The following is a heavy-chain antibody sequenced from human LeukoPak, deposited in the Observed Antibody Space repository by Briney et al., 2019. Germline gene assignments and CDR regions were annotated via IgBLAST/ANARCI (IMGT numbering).Heavy chain of an antibody. Sequence: ASVKVSCKASGYTFISYGISWVRQAPGQGLEWMGWVSAYADDTNYVQKFQGRVTMTTDTSTSTAYMELRSLRSDDTAVYYCARDCIGRNGFDYWGQGTLVTVS. J-gene: IGHJ4*02. V-gene: IGHV1-18*01. CDR3: ARDCIGRNGFDY. CDR1: GYTFISYG. D-gene: IGHD2-8*01. CDR2: VSAYADDT.